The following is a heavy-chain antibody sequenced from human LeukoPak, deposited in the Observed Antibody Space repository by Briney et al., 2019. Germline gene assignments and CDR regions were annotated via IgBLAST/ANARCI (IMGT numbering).Heavy chain of an antibody. CDR1: GGSFSGYY. CDR2: IYTSGST. V-gene: IGHV4-59*10. D-gene: IGHD3-9*01. Sequence: SETLSLTCAVYGGSFSGYYWSWIRQPAGKGLEWIGRIYTSGSTNYNPSLKSRVTMSVDTSKNQFSLKLSSVTAADTAVYYCARNLYDILTGYYTGAFDYWGQGTLVTVSS. CDR3: ARNLYDILTGYYTGAFDY. J-gene: IGHJ4*02.